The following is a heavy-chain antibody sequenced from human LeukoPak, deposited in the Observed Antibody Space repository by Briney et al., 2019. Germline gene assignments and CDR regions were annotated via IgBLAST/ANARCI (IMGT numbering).Heavy chain of an antibody. CDR2: ISSGGAGT. J-gene: IGHJ4*02. V-gene: IGHV3-23*01. Sequence: PGGSLRLSCAAYGFTLSDYAMTWVRQAPGKGLESVSIISSGGAGTYYADSVKGRFTSSRDNSKNTLDLQMNSRRGDDTTVYYCPKGHSAYGTGFDYWGRGIQVTVSS. CDR3: PKGHSAYGTGFDY. CDR1: GFTLSDYA. D-gene: IGHD5-12*01.